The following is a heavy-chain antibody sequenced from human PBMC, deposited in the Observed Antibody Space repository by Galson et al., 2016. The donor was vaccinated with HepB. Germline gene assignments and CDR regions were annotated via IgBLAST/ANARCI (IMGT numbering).Heavy chain of an antibody. CDR2: MDPKSGNT. CDR1: GYTFTSYD. CDR3: ARGGGAAAAGT. Sequence: SVKVSCKASGYTFTSYDINWVRQATGQGLEWMGWMDPKSGNTGYSEKFQGRVTMTRDTSISTAYMELSSLRSEDTAVYYCARGGGAAAAGTWGQGTLVTVSP. V-gene: IGHV1-8*01. D-gene: IGHD6-13*01. J-gene: IGHJ5*02.